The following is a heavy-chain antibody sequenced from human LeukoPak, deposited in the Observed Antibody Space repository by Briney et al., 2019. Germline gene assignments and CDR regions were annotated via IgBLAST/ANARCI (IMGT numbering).Heavy chain of an antibody. CDR3: ARGGSGMWNWFDP. CDR1: GYNLSELS. V-gene: IGHV1-18*01. J-gene: IGHJ5*02. Sequence: ASVKVSCKVSGYNLSELSMHWVRQAPGQGLEWMGWISAYNGNTNYAQKLQGRVTMTTDTSTSTAYMELRSLRSDDTAVYYCARGGSGMWNWFDPWGQGTLVTVSS. D-gene: IGHD3-10*01. CDR2: ISAYNGNT.